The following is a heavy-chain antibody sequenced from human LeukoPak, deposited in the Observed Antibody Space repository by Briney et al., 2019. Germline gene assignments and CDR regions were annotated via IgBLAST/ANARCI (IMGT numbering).Heavy chain of an antibody. CDR2: IYYSGST. J-gene: IGHJ4*02. CDR3: ARGLAAAVPYYFDY. D-gene: IGHD6-13*01. V-gene: IGHV4-59*01. Sequence: SETLSLTCTVSGGSISSYYWSWIRQPPGKGLEWIGYIYYSGSTNYNPSLKSRVTISVDTSKNQFSLKLSSVTAADPAVYYCARGLAAAVPYYFDYWGQGTLVTVSS. CDR1: GGSISSYY.